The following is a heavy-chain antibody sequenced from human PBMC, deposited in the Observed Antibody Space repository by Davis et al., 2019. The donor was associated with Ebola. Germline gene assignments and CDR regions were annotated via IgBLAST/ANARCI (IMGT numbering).Heavy chain of an antibody. D-gene: IGHD5-24*01. Sequence: MPSETLSLTCTVSGGSISSYYWSWIRQPPGKGLEWIGYIYYSGSTNYNPSLKSRVTISVDTSKNQFSLKLSSVTAADTAVYYCARGALHGGAWFDPWGQGTLVTVSS. CDR1: GGSISSYY. J-gene: IGHJ5*02. CDR3: ARGALHGGAWFDP. V-gene: IGHV4-59*01. CDR2: IYYSGST.